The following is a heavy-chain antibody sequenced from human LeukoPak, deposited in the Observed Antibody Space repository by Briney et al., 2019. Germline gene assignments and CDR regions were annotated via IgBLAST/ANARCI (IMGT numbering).Heavy chain of an antibody. V-gene: IGHV3-7*01. CDR1: GFTFSSYW. Sequence: GGSLRLSCAASGFTFSSYWMSWVRQAQGEGLEWVANIKQDVTEKYYMDSVKGRFSISRDNAKNSLYLQMNALRAEDTAVYYCARDVRPDYWGHGTLATVST. J-gene: IGHJ4*01. D-gene: IGHD6-6*01. CDR3: ARDVRPDY. CDR2: IKQDVTEK.